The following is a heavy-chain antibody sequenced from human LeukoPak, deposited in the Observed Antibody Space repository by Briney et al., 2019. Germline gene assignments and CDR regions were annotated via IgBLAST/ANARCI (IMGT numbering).Heavy chain of an antibody. CDR1: GYTFTSYY. CDR3: ARNRNYDFWSGYYTGYFAY. D-gene: IGHD3-3*01. Sequence: ASVKVSCKASGYTFTSYYMHWVRQAPGQGLEWMGIINPSGGSTSYAQKFQGRVTMTRDMSTSTVYMELSSLRSEDTAVYYCARNRNYDFWSGYYTGYFAYWGQGTLVTVSS. CDR2: INPSGGST. J-gene: IGHJ4*02. V-gene: IGHV1-46*01.